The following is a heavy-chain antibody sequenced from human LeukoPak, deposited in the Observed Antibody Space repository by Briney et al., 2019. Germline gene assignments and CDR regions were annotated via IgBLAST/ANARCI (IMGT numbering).Heavy chain of an antibody. CDR2: IYSSGTT. J-gene: IGHJ4*02. Sequence: SETLSLTCTVSGGSISNYYWNWIRQPPGKGLEWIGFIYSSGTTNYNPSLKSRLSFSIDTSKNQFSLKLSSVTAADTAVYYCARDGDYYLDYWGQGTLVTVSS. CDR3: ARDGDYYLDY. D-gene: IGHD4-17*01. CDR1: GGSISNYY. V-gene: IGHV4-59*01.